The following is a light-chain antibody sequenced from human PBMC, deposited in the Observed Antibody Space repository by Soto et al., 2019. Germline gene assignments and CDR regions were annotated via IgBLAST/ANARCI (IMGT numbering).Light chain of an antibody. V-gene: IGKV1-16*02. CDR2: AAS. CDR1: QDISNY. CDR3: QQYNSYPFT. Sequence: DIQMTQSPSSLSASVGDRVTITCRASQDISNYLAWFQQKPGRPPKSLIYAASSLQSGVPSKFSGSGSGTDFTLTISSLQPEDFATYFCQQYNSYPFTFGPGTKSGCQ. J-gene: IGKJ3*01.